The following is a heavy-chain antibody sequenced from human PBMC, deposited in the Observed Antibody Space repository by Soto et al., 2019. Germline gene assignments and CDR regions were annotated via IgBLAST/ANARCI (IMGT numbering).Heavy chain of an antibody. J-gene: IGHJ4*02. V-gene: IGHV1-18*01. CDR2: ISAYNGNT. CDR1: GYTFTSYG. Sequence: GASVKVSCKASGYTFTSYGISWVRQAPGQGLEWMGWISAYNGNTNYAQKFQGWVTMTRDTSISTAYMELSRLRSDDTAVYYCARHHDYWGQGTLVTVS. CDR3: ARHHDY.